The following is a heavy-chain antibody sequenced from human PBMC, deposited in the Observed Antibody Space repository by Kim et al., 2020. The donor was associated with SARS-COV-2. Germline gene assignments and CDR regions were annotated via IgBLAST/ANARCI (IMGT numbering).Heavy chain of an antibody. CDR3: ARDTPFGVVITYFDY. Sequence: ASVKVSCKASGYTFTSYGISWVRQAPGQGLEWMGWISAYNGNTNYAQKLQGRVTMTTDTSTSTAYMELRSLRSDDTAVYYCARDTPFGVVITYFDYWGQGTLVTVSS. CDR1: GYTFTSYG. J-gene: IGHJ4*02. CDR2: ISAYNGNT. D-gene: IGHD3-3*01. V-gene: IGHV1-18*04.